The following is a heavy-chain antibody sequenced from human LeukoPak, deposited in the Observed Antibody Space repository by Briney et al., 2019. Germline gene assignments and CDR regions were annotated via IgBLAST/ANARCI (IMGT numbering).Heavy chain of an antibody. J-gene: IGHJ4*02. CDR1: RGSISSYY. CDR3: ARGPINLVISWRFDC. Sequence: SETLSLTCTVSRGSISSYYWSWIRRPPGKGLEWIGNIYYSGSTNYNPSLQSRVTMSVDTSKNQFSLRLSSVTAADTAVYYCARGPINLVISWRFDCWGQGTLVTVSS. D-gene: IGHD6-6*01. V-gene: IGHV4-59*01. CDR2: IYYSGST.